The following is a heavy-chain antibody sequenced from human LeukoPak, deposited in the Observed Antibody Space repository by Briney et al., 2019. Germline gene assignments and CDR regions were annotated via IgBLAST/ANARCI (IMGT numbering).Heavy chain of an antibody. CDR2: INPNSGGT. V-gene: IGHV1-2*02. CDR3: ATRDGYNFDY. J-gene: IGHJ4*02. Sequence: ASVKVSCKASGYTFTGYYMHWMRQVPGQGLEWMGWINPNSGGTKYAQKFQGRVTMTRDTSITTAYMELSSLDSDDTAVYFCATRDGYNFDYWGQGTLVTVSS. CDR1: GYTFTGYY. D-gene: IGHD5-24*01.